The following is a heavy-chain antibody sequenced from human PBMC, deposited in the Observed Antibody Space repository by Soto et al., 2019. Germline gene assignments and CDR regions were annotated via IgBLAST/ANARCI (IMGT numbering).Heavy chain of an antibody. J-gene: IGHJ5*02. CDR1: GFTFSSYW. CDR2: INSDGSST. CDR3: ARDSGLMVYAYQYNWFDP. D-gene: IGHD2-8*01. Sequence: GGSLRLSCAASGFTFSSYWMHWVRQAPGKGLVWVSRINSDGSSTSYADSVKGRFTISRDNAKNTLYLQMNSLRAEDTAVYYCARDSGLMVYAYQYNWFDPWGQGTLVTVSS. V-gene: IGHV3-74*01.